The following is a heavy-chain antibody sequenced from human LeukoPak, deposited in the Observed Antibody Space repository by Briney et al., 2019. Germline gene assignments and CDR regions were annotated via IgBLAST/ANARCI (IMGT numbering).Heavy chain of an antibody. CDR2: IKQDGSEK. V-gene: IGHV3-7*01. D-gene: IGHD6-19*01. CDR1: GFTFSSYR. CDR3: ARDREAVADYYFDY. Sequence: GGSLRLSCAASGFTFSSYRMSWVRQAPGKGLEWVANIKQDGSEKYYVDSVTGRFTISRDNAKNSLYLQMNSLRAEDTAVYYCARDREAVADYYFDYWGQGTLVTVSS. J-gene: IGHJ4*02.